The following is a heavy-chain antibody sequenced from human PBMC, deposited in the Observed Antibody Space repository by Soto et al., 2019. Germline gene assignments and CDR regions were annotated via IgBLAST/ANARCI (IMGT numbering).Heavy chain of an antibody. CDR2: ISAYNGNT. V-gene: IGHV1-18*01. D-gene: IGHD3-10*01. CDR3: ARGGGALWFGLYYYGMDV. J-gene: IGHJ6*02. CDR1: GYTFTSYG. Sequence: GASVKVSCKAPGYTFTSYGISWVRQAPGQGLEWMGWISAYNGNTNYAQKLQGRVTMTTDTSTSTAYMELRSLRSDDTAVYYCARGGGALWFGLYYYGMDVWGQGTTVTVYS.